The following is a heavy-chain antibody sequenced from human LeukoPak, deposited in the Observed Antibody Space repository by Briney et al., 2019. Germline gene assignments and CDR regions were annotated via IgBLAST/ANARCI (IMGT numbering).Heavy chain of an antibody. J-gene: IGHJ6*02. Sequence: ASVKVSCKVSGYTLTELSMHWVRQAPGKGLEWMGGFDPEDGETIYAQKFQGRVTMTEDTSTDTAYMELSSLRSEDTAVYYCATVGRIHRLYYYYGMDVWGQGTTVTVSS. CDR2: FDPEDGET. V-gene: IGHV1-24*01. CDR3: ATVGRIHRLYYYYGMDV. CDR1: GYTLTELS. D-gene: IGHD2-21*01.